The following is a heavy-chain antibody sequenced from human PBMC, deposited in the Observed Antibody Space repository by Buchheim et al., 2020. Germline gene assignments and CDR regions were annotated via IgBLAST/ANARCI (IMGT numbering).Heavy chain of an antibody. CDR2: IRGSGGST. CDR3: AKDSSGPMGYFDY. CDR1: GFTFSSYA. V-gene: IGHV3-23*04. Sequence: EVQLVESGGGLVQPGGSLRLSCAASGFTFSSYAMSWVRQAPGKGREWVSAIRGSGGSTYDADSVKGRFTIYRAHSTNRLYLQMNSVRAEDTAVYYCAKDSSGPMGYFDYWGQGTL. J-gene: IGHJ4*02. D-gene: IGHD3-22*01.